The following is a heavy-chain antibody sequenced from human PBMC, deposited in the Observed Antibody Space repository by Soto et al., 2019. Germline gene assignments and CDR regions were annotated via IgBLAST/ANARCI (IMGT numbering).Heavy chain of an antibody. V-gene: IGHV4-34*01. J-gene: IGHJ4*01. Sequence: ASETLSLTCAVYGGSFSGYYWSWIRQPPGKGLEWIGEIKHSGSTNYNPSLKSRVTISVDTSKNQFSLKLSSVTAADTAVYYCARGGRKPLLHWGQRTLVTVSS. CDR1: GGSFSGYY. CDR3: ARGGRKPLLH. D-gene: IGHD2-21*01. CDR2: IKHSGST.